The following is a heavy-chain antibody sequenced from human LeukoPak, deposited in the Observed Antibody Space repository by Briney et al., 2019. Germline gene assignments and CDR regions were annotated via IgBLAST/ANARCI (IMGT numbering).Heavy chain of an antibody. CDR2: INHSGST. CDR3: ASIAVTGSGVTYYYYYMDV. D-gene: IGHD6-19*01. V-gene: IGHV4-34*01. Sequence: SETLSLTCAVYGGSFSGYYWTWIRQPPGKGLEWIGEINHSGSTNYNPSLKSRVTISVDTSKNQFSLKLSSVTAADTAVYYCASIAVTGSGVTYYYYYMDVWGKGTTVTISS. J-gene: IGHJ6*03. CDR1: GGSFSGYY.